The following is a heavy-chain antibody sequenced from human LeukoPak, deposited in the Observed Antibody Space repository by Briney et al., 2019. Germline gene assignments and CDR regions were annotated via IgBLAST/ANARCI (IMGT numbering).Heavy chain of an antibody. CDR1: GGSFSGYF. V-gene: IGHV4-34*01. J-gene: IGHJ6*03. D-gene: IGHD3-22*01. CDR2: INPSGST. CDR3: ARGRQEISMIVVVMTGVSYYLDV. Sequence: NPSETLSLTCAVYGGSFSGYFWTWIRQSPGKGLEWIGEINPSGSTYYSPSLKSRLTISRDTSKKQFSLRLSSVTAADTAVYYCARGRQEISMIVVVMTGVSYYLDVWGKGTTVTVS.